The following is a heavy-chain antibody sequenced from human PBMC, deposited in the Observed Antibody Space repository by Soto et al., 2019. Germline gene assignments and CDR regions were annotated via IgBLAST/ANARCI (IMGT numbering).Heavy chain of an antibody. CDR3: ARTSWFDP. CDR2: INPNSGGT. CDR1: GYTFTGYY. Sequence: ASVKVSCKASGYTFTGYYMHWVRQAPGQGLEWMGWINPNSGGTNYAQKFQGRATMTRDTSINTAYMELSNLRSDDTAVYYCARTSWFDPWGQGTLVTVYS. J-gene: IGHJ5*02. V-gene: IGHV1-2*02.